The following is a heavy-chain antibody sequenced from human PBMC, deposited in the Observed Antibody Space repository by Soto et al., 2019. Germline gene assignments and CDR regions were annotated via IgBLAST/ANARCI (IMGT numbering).Heavy chain of an antibody. CDR1: GGTFSSYA. CDR2: IIPIFGTA. J-gene: IGHJ6*02. Sequence: QVQLVQSGAEVKKPGSSVKVSCKASGGTFSSYAISWVRQAPGQGLEWMGGIIPIFGTANYEQKFQGRVTITADKSTSTAYMELSSLRSEETAVYYCARGGDYDFWSGYSHYYYGMDVWGQGTTVTVSS. CDR3: ARGGDYDFWSGYSHYYYGMDV. D-gene: IGHD3-3*01. V-gene: IGHV1-69*06.